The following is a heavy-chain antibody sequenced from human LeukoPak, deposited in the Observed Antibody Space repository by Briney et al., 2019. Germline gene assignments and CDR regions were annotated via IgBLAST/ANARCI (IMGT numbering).Heavy chain of an antibody. V-gene: IGHV4-31*03. CDR1: GGSISSGGYY. J-gene: IGHJ5*02. CDR3: SRQAPGPSLQNRDIVVVPAAIGANWFDP. D-gene: IGHD2-2*01. CDR2: IYYSGST. Sequence: SETLSLTCTVSGGSISSGGYYWSWIRQHPGKGLEWIGYIYYSGSTYYNPSLKSRVTISVDTSKNQFSLKLRSVTAADTAVYYWSRQAPGPSLQNRDIVVVPAAIGANWFDPWGQGTLVTVSS.